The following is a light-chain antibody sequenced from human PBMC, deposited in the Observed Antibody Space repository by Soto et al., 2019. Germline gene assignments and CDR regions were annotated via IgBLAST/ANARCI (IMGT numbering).Light chain of an antibody. Sequence: EIVLTQSPATLSLSPGERATLSCRASQSVENYLAWFQQKRGQAPRLLIYDTSNRAAGIPDRFSGSGSGTDFTFTITSLEPEDFAVYYCHQRYIWPPLTFGVGTKVEIK. CDR3: HQRYIWPPLT. CDR1: QSVENY. V-gene: IGKV3-11*01. J-gene: IGKJ4*01. CDR2: DTS.